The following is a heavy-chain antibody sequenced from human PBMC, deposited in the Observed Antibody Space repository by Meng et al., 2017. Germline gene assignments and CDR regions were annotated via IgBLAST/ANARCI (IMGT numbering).Heavy chain of an antibody. J-gene: IGHJ4*02. CDR1: GGSISSYY. D-gene: IGHD1-14*01. CDR3: ARGGNRPFDY. V-gene: IGHV4-59*01. CDR2: IYYSGST. Sequence: SETLSLTCTVSGGSISSYYWSWIRQPPGKGLEWIGYIYYSGSTNYNPSLKSRVTISVDTSKNQFPLKLSSVTAADTAVYYCARGGNRPFDYWGQGTLVTVSS.